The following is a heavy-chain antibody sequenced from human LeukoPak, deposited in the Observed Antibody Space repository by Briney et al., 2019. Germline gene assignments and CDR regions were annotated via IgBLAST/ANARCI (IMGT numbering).Heavy chain of an antibody. Sequence: GGSLRLSCAASGFNVSNNYMNWVRQAPGKGLEWVSVIFSSGPTYYADSVKGRFTISRDTSKNALYLQMNSLRAEDTAVYYCAISGLGFGEFRGLDYWGQGTLVTVSS. CDR2: IFSSGPT. D-gene: IGHD3-10*01. CDR3: AISGLGFGEFRGLDY. CDR1: GFNVSNNY. J-gene: IGHJ4*02. V-gene: IGHV3-53*01.